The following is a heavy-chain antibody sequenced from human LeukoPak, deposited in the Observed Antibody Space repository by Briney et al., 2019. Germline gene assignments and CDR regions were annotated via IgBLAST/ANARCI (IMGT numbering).Heavy chain of an antibody. V-gene: IGHV3-30*02. J-gene: IGHJ3*02. CDR1: GFTFSSYG. CDR2: IWYGGSNK. D-gene: IGHD3-3*01. CDR3: AKETIFGVVRYAFDI. Sequence: GGSLRLSCAASGFTFSSYGMHWVRQAPGKGLEWVAVIWYGGSNKYYADSVKGRFTISRDNSKNTLYLQMNSLRAEDTAVYYCAKETIFGVVRYAFDIWGQGTMATVSS.